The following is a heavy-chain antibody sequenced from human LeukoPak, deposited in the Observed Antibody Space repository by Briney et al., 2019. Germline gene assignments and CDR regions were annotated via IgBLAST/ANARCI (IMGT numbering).Heavy chain of an antibody. CDR3: ARDSGGHYYYYYMDV. J-gene: IGHJ6*03. CDR2: INWNGGST. V-gene: IGHV3-20*04. Sequence: GGSLRLSCAASGLTFDDYGMSWVRQAPGKGLEWVSGINWNGGSTGYADSVKGRFTISRDNAKNSLYLQMNSLRAEDTALYYCARDSGGHYYYYYMDVWGKGTTVTVSS. CDR1: GLTFDDYG. D-gene: IGHD3-16*01.